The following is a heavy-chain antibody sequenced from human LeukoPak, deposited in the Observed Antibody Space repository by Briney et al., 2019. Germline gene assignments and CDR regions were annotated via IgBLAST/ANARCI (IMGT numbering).Heavy chain of an antibody. V-gene: IGHV4-39*01. J-gene: IGHJ4*02. CDR2: IYYSGNT. D-gene: IGHD3-10*01. Sequence: SETLSLTCTVSGGSISGTTSYWGWIRQPPGKGLQWIGSIYYSGNTYYNPSLKSRVTISVDTSKNQFSLTLNSVTAADTAVYYCATLLSAPRGYWGQGTLVTVSS. CDR1: GGSISGTTSY. CDR3: ATLLSAPRGY.